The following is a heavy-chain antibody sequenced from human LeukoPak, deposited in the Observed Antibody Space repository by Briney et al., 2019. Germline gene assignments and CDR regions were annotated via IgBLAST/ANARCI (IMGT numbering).Heavy chain of an antibody. V-gene: IGHV3-7*01. D-gene: IGHD3-10*01. CDR1: GFTFSDSR. CDR2: IMQDGDAK. J-gene: IGHJ3*02. Sequence: GGSLRLSCAASGFTFSDSRMSWVRQAPGKGREGVVDIMQDGDAKYYLESLEGRFTISRDNAKKSVHLEMNSLRGEDTAVYYCARDERVVGFGFDIWGRGTTVTVSS. CDR3: ARDERVVGFGFDI.